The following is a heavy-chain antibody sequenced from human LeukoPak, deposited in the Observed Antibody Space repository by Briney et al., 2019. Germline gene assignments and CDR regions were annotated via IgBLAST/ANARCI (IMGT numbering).Heavy chain of an antibody. V-gene: IGHV3-30*02. D-gene: IGHD3-16*01. J-gene: IGHJ4*02. Sequence: GGSLRLSCAASGFSFSDYAIYWVRQAPGKGLEWVSFIRFDGSNTYHADSVKGRFTISRDNSKNTLYLQMNSLTSADTAVYYCAKVKTDILIPDSWGQGTLVTVSS. CDR1: GFSFSDYA. CDR2: IRFDGSNT. CDR3: AKVKTDILIPDS.